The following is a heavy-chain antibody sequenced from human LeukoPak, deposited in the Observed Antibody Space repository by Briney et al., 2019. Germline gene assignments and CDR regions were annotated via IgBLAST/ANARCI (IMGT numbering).Heavy chain of an antibody. J-gene: IGHJ4*02. Sequence: SETLSLTCTVSGGSISSSSYYWGWIRQPPGKGLEWIGSIYYSGSTYCNPSLKSRVTISVDTSKNQFSLKLSSVTAADTAVYYCARDKGYSDYWGQGTLVTVSS. CDR3: ARDKGYSDY. D-gene: IGHD3-22*01. CDR1: GGSISSSSYY. V-gene: IGHV4-39*07. CDR2: IYYSGST.